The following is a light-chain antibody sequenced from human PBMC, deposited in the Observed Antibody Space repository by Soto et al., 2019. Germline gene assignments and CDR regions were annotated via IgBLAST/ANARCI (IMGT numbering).Light chain of an antibody. Sequence: QSVLTQPASVSGSPGQSITISCTGTSRDVGGYNDVSRYQQHPGKAPKFMIYDVSNRPSGVSNCFSGSKSGNTASLTISGLQAEDEADYYCCSYTTSNTRQIVFGTGTKVTVL. CDR3: CSYTTSNTRQIV. J-gene: IGLJ1*01. CDR1: SRDVGGYND. CDR2: DVS. V-gene: IGLV2-14*01.